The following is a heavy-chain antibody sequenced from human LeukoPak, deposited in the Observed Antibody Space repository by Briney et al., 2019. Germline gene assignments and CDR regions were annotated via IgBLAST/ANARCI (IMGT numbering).Heavy chain of an antibody. CDR1: GGSISSGGYY. CDR3: ARAVGGWNDAHDAFDI. D-gene: IGHD1-1*01. Sequence: SETLSLTCTVSGGSISSGGYYWSWIRQPPGKGLEWIVYIYHSGSTYYNPSLKSRVTISVDTSKNQFSLKLSSVTAADTAVYYCARAVGGWNDAHDAFDIWGQGTMVTVSS. CDR2: IYHSGST. V-gene: IGHV4-30-2*01. J-gene: IGHJ3*02.